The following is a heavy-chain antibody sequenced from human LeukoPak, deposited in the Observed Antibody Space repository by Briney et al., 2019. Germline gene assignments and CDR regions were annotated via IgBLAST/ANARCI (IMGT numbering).Heavy chain of an antibody. Sequence: GGSLRLSCAASGFTFSSYWMHWVRQAPGKGLVWVSRINSDGSSTSYADSVKGRFTISRDNAKNTLYLQMNSLRAEDTAVYYCARGVVVAATDYWGQGTLITVSS. D-gene: IGHD2-15*01. CDR2: INSDGSST. CDR3: ARGVVVAATDY. J-gene: IGHJ4*02. CDR1: GFTFSSYW. V-gene: IGHV3-74*01.